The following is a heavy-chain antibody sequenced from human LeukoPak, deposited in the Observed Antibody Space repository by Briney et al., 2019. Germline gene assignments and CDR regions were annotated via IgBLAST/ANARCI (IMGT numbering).Heavy chain of an antibody. V-gene: IGHV4-61*02. CDR1: GGSISSGSYY. D-gene: IGHD3-3*01. CDR3: ARELRFLEWLFGGYFDY. CDR2: IYTSGST. J-gene: IGHJ4*02. Sequence: SETLSLTRTVSGGSISSGSYYWSWIRQPAGKGLEWIGRIYTSGSTNYNPSLKSRVTISVDTSKNQFSLKLSSVTAADTAVYYCARELRFLEWLFGGYFDYWGQGTLVTVSS.